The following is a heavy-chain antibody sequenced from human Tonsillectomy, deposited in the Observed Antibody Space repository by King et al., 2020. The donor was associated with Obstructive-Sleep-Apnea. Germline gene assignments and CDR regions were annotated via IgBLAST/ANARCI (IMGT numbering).Heavy chain of an antibody. CDR2: ISWNSGSI. CDR3: AKDATGYSSSWPNWFDP. V-gene: IGHV3-9*01. D-gene: IGHD6-13*01. CDR1: GFTFDDYA. J-gene: IGHJ5*02. Sequence: VQLVESGGGLVQPGRSLRLSCAASGFTFDDYAMHWVRQAPGKGLDGVSGISWNSGSIGYADSVKGRFTISRDNAKNSLYLQMNSLRAEDTALYYCAKDATGYSSSWPNWFDPWGQGTLVTVSS.